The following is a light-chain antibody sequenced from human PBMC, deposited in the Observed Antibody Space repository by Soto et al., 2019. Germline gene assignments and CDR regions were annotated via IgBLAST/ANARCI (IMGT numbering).Light chain of an antibody. Sequence: EIVLTQSPATLSLSPGERATLSCMASQSVSSYLAWYQQKPGQAPRLLIYEASNRATGIPARFSGSGSGTDFTLTISSLEPEDFAVYYCHQRSDWPITFGQGTRLEI. J-gene: IGKJ5*01. CDR2: EAS. V-gene: IGKV3-11*01. CDR3: HQRSDWPIT. CDR1: QSVSSY.